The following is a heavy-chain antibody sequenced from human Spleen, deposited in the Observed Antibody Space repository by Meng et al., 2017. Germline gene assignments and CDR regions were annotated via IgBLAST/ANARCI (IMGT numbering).Heavy chain of an antibody. CDR2: TSTTGRSI. D-gene: IGHD7-27*01. Sequence: GESLKISCATSGFTFSSYEMNWVRQAPGKGLEWVSYTSTTGRSIYYADSVKGRFTISRDNSKSTLYLQMNSLRTTDTAVYYCARDRDSWRTGDGMDVWGQGTLVTVSS. J-gene: IGHJ4*02. V-gene: IGHV3-48*03. CDR1: GFTFSSYE. CDR3: ARDRDSWRTGDGMDV.